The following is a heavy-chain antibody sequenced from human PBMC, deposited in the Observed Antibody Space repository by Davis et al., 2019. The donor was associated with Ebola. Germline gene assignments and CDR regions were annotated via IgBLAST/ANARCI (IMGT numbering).Heavy chain of an antibody. V-gene: IGHV1-8*01. J-gene: IGHJ5*02. CDR1: GYTFTSYD. CDR3: AREGDSSSWYSWFDP. CDR2: MNPNSGNT. D-gene: IGHD6-13*01. Sequence: AASVKVSCKASGYTFTSYDINWVRQATGQGLEWMGWMNPNSGNTGYAQKFQGRVTMTRNTSISTAYMELSSLRSEDTAVYYCAREGDSSSWYSWFDPWGQGTLVTVSS.